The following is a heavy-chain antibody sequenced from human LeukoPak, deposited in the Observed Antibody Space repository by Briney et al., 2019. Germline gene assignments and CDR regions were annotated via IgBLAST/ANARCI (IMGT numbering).Heavy chain of an antibody. Sequence: GGSLRLSCAASGFAFSSYSMNWVRQAPGKGLEWVSYISSSSSTIYYADSVKGRLTISRDNAKNSLYLQMNSLRAEDTAVYYCARDVEYCDFWSGYFTPTAFDIWGQGTMVTVSS. CDR2: ISSSSSTI. CDR1: GFAFSSYS. J-gene: IGHJ3*02. V-gene: IGHV3-48*01. CDR3: ARDVEYCDFWSGYFTPTAFDI. D-gene: IGHD3-3*01.